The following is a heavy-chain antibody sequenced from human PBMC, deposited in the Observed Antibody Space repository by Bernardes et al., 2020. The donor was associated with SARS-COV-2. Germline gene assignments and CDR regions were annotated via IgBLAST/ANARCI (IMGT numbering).Heavy chain of an antibody. CDR3: ARTKGNFWSNYFLTGWFDP. CDR1: GFSLSSGVG. V-gene: IGHV2-5*02. D-gene: IGHD3-3*01. J-gene: IGHJ5*02. Sequence: SAPTLVKPTHTLTLTCTLSGFSLSSGVGVAWIRQPPGKALEWLALIYWDDDARYSPSLKTRLTITKDTSNNQVVLTMTNMDPVDTGTYYCARTKGNFWSNYFLTGWFDPWGQGTLVTVSS. CDR2: IYWDDDA.